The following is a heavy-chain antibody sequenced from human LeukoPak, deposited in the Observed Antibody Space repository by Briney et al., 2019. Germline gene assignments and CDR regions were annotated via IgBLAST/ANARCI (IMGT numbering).Heavy chain of an antibody. V-gene: IGHV3-23*01. Sequence: GGSLRLSCAASAFTFSSHVVSWVRQAPGKGLEWVSGISASGGTTYSVKGRFTISRDNSKNTLYLQMNSLRAEDTAVYYCAKSRGSGTGSYFDYWGQGTLVTVSS. CDR2: ISASGGTT. J-gene: IGHJ4*02. CDR3: AKSRGSGTGSYFDY. D-gene: IGHD2-15*01. CDR1: AFTFSSHV.